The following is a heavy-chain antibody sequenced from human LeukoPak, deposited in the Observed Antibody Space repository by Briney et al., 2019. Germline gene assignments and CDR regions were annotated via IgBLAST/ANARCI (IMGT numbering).Heavy chain of an antibody. CDR1: GYSISSGYY. V-gene: IGHV4-38-2*01. CDR3: ARVRSSGFKGFDY. CDR2: IYHSGST. Sequence: PSETLSLTCAVSGYSISSGYYWGWIRQPPGKGLEWIGSIYHSGSTYYNPPLKSRVTISIDTSKNQFSLKLTSVTAADTAVYYCARVRSSGFKGFDYWGQGTLVTVSS. J-gene: IGHJ4*02. D-gene: IGHD6-19*01.